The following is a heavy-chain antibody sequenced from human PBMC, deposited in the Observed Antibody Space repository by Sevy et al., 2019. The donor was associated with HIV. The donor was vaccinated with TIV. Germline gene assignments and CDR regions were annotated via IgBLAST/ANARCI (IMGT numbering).Heavy chain of an antibody. J-gene: IGHJ4*02. V-gene: IGHV4-59*12. D-gene: IGHD6-6*01. Sequence: SETLSLTCTVSGGSISSYYRSWIRQPPGKGLEWIGYIFYSGSTYYNPSLKRRVTISVDTSKNQFSLKLTSVTAADTAVYYCATISQQLVGFFDYWGQGTLVTVSS. CDR2: IFYSGST. CDR3: ATISQQLVGFFDY. CDR1: GGSISSYY.